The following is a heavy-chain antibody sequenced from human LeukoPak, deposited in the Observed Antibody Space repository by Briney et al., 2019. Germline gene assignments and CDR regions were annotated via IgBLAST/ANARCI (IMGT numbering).Heavy chain of an antibody. CDR1: GFTFSSYA. Sequence: GGSLRLSCAASGFTFSSYAMSWVRQAPGKGLEWVSAISGSGGSTYYADSVKGRFTISRDNSKNTLYLQMNSLRAEDTALYHCARGRNYDFWSGPSYFDYWGQGTLVTVSS. D-gene: IGHD3-3*01. CDR3: ARGRNYDFWSGPSYFDY. V-gene: IGHV3-23*01. CDR2: ISGSGGST. J-gene: IGHJ4*02.